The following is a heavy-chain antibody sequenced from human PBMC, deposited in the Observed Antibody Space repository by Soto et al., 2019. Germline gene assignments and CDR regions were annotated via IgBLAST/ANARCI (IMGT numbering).Heavy chain of an antibody. V-gene: IGHV3-74*01. CDR1: GFTFSSYW. D-gene: IGHD7-27*01. Sequence: GGSLRLSCAASGFTFSSYWMHWVRQAPGKGLVWVSRIHSDGSSTSYADSVKGRFTISRDNAKNTLYLQMNSLRAEDTAVYYCARDLTGVVFDIWGQGTMVTVSS. J-gene: IGHJ3*02. CDR2: IHSDGSST. CDR3: ARDLTGVVFDI.